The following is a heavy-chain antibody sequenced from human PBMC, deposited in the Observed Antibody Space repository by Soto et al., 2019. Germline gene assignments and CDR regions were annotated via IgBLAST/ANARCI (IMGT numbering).Heavy chain of an antibody. V-gene: IGHV4-59*01. CDR1: GGSITSYY. D-gene: IGHD6-19*01. Sequence: PSETLSLTCTVSGGSITSYYWSWIRQPPGKGLEWIGYIYYSGSTSYNPSLKSRVTISLDTPKNQFSLKLSSVTAADTAVYYCARDIGGSSGWYVDYCGRGPLVTVSS. CDR3: ARDIGGSSGWYVDY. CDR2: IYYSGST. J-gene: IGHJ4*02.